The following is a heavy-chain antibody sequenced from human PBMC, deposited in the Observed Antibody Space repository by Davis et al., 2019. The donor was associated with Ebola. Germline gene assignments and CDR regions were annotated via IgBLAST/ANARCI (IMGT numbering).Heavy chain of an antibody. D-gene: IGHD3-10*01. Sequence: GESLKISCAASGFTVSSNYMSWVRQAPGKGLEWVSVIYSGGRTYYADSVKGRFTISRDKSKNTLYLQMNSLRAEDTAVYYCARETYYGSGSRDNYYYMDVWGKGTTVTVSS. CDR3: ARETYYGSGSRDNYYYMDV. V-gene: IGHV3-53*01. CDR2: IYSGGRT. CDR1: GFTVSSNY. J-gene: IGHJ6*03.